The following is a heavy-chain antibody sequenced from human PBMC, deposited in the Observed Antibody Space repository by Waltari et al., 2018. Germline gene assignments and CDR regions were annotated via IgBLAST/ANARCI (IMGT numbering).Heavy chain of an antibody. V-gene: IGHV3-7*01. D-gene: IGHD1-26*01. CDR1: GFTFSSYW. J-gene: IGHJ4*02. CDR3: ARAASGSYYSFDY. Sequence: EVQLVESGGGLVQPGGSLRLSCAASGFTFSSYWMSWVRQAPGKGLEWVANIKQDGSEKDYVDSVKGRFTISRDNAKNSLYLQMNSLRAEDTAVYYCARAASGSYYSFDYWGQGTLVTVSS. CDR2: IKQDGSEK.